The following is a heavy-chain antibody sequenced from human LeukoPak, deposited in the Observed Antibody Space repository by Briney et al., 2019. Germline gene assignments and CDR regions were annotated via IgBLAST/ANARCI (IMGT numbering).Heavy chain of an antibody. D-gene: IGHD3-3*01. V-gene: IGHV4-39*07. J-gene: IGHJ4*02. CDR2: IYYSGST. Sequence: SETLSLTCTVSGGSISSSSYYWGWIRQPPGKGLEWIGSIYYSGSTYYNPSLKSRVTISVDTSKNQFSLKLSSVTAADTAVYYCARSVVWRPNDFWSGYYFFRSAGYFDYWGQGTLVTVSS. CDR1: GGSISSSSYY. CDR3: ARSVVWRPNDFWSGYYFFRSAGYFDY.